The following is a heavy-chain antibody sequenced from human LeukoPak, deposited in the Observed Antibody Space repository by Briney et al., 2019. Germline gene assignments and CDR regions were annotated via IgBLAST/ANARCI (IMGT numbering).Heavy chain of an antibody. J-gene: IGHJ6*03. D-gene: IGHD5-12*01. CDR3: ARVAGYSGYDPYYYYMDV. Sequence: SETLSLTCTVSGGSISSGSYYWSWIRQPAGKGLEWIGRIYTSGSTNYNPSLKSRVTISVDTSKNQFSLKLSSVTAADTAVYYCARVAGYSGYDPYYYYMDVWGKGTTVTISS. V-gene: IGHV4-61*02. CDR2: IYTSGST. CDR1: GGSISSGSYY.